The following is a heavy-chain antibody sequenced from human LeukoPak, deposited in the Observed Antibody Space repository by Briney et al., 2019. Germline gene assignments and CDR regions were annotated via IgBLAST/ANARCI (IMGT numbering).Heavy chain of an antibody. J-gene: IGHJ4*02. V-gene: IGHV3-23*01. D-gene: IGHD6-19*01. CDR2: ISGSGSGGST. Sequence: GGSLRLSCAASGFTFSSYWMSWVRQAPGKGLEWVSSISGSGSGGSTYYADSVKGRFTISRDNSKNTLYLQMNSLKTEDTAVYYCTTDWLDYGDYWGQGTLVTVSS. CDR3: TTDWLDYGDY. CDR1: GFTFSSYW.